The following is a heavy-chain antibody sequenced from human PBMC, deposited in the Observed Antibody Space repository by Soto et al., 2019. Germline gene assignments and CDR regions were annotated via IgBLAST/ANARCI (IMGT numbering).Heavy chain of an antibody. J-gene: IGHJ4*02. CDR2: ISAYNGNT. CDR1: GYTFTIYC. CDR3: ARDEDSIAAAGFQTDY. V-gene: IGHV1-18*01. D-gene: IGHD6-13*01. Sequence: ASVKVSCKASGYTFTIYCISWVRQAPGQGLEWMGWISAYNGNTNYAQKLQGRVTMTTDTSTSTAYMELRSLRSDDTAVYYCARDEDSIAAAGFQTDYWGQGTLVTVSS.